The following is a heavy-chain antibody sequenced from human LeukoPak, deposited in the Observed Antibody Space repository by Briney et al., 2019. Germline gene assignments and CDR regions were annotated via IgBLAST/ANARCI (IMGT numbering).Heavy chain of an antibody. CDR2: IYHSGST. Sequence: SETLSLTCTVSGGSISSSYWSWIRQPPGKGLEWLGYIYHSGSTNYNPSLKSRVTISVETSKNQFSLKLSSVTAADTAVYYCARGLRGSGTYDWFDPWGQGTLVTVSS. J-gene: IGHJ5*02. CDR3: ARGLRGSGTYDWFDP. V-gene: IGHV4-59*01. D-gene: IGHD3-10*01. CDR1: GGSISSSY.